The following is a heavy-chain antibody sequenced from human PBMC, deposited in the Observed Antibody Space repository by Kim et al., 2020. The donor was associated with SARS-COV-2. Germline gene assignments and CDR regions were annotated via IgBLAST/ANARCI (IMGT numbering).Heavy chain of an antibody. D-gene: IGHD3-22*01. CDR1: GYSFTSYW. Sequence: GESLKISCKGSGYSFTSYWISWVRQMPGKGLEWMGRIDPSDSYTNYSPSFQGHVTISADKSISTAYLQWSSLKASDTAMYYCATLRPRSVDYYDSSGRVDYYGMDVWGQGTTVTVSS. J-gene: IGHJ6*02. CDR3: ATLRPRSVDYYDSSGRVDYYGMDV. CDR2: IDPSDSYT. V-gene: IGHV5-10-1*01.